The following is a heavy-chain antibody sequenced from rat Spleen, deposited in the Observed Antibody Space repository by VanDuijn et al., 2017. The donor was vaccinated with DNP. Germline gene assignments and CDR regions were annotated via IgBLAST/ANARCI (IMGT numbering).Heavy chain of an antibody. D-gene: IGHD1-6*01. CDR1: GFTFSNYG. J-gene: IGHJ2*01. Sequence: EVQLVESGGGLVQPGRSLKLSCAASGFTFSNYGMHWIRQAPTKGLEWVASISPSGGSTYYRDSVKGRFTISRDNAKSTLYLQMDSLRSEDTATYYCARRIYPSYHFDYWGQGVMVTVSS. V-gene: IGHV5-19*01. CDR2: ISPSGGST. CDR3: ARRIYPSYHFDY.